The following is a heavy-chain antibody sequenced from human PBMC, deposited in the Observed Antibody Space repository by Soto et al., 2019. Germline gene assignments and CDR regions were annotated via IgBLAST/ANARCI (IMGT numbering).Heavy chain of an antibody. Sequence: SETLSLTCAVYGGSFSGYYWSWIRQPPGKGLEWIGEINHSGSTNYNPSLKSRVTISVDTSKNQFSLKLSSVTAADTAVYYCASLRGVRYYYYMDVWGKGTTVTVSS. CDR1: GGSFSGYY. CDR3: ASLRGVRYYYYMDV. CDR2: INHSGST. J-gene: IGHJ6*03. V-gene: IGHV4-34*01. D-gene: IGHD3-16*01.